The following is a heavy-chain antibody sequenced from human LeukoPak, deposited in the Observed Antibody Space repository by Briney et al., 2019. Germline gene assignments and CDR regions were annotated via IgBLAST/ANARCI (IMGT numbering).Heavy chain of an antibody. CDR3: ATEYYGAYNY. J-gene: IGHJ4*02. CDR2: IRSKTDGGTT. D-gene: IGHD4-17*01. V-gene: IGHV3-15*01. CDR1: GFTFTNAW. Sequence: GGSLRLSCAASGFTFTNAWMSWVRQAPGKGLEWVGRIRSKTDGGTTDYAAPVKGRFTISRDDSKNTLYLQMNSLKTEDTAVYFCATEYYGAYNYWGQGTLVTVSS.